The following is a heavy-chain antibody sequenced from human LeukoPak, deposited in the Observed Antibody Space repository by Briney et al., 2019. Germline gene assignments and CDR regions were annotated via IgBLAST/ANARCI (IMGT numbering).Heavy chain of an antibody. J-gene: IGHJ5*02. CDR1: GGSISSGGYY. CDR2: IYYSGST. CDR3: ARDPRGSSWYWFDP. D-gene: IGHD6-13*01. Sequence: KASETLSLTCTVSGGSISSGGYYWSWIRQHPGKGLEWIGYIYYSGSTYYNPSLKSRVTISVDTSKNQFSLKLSSVTAADTAVYYCARDPRGSSWYWFDPWGQGTLVTVSS. V-gene: IGHV4-31*03.